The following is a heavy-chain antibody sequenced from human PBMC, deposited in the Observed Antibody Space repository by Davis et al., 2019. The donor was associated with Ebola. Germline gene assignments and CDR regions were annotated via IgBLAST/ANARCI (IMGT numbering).Heavy chain of an antibody. Sequence: MPSETLSLTCTVSGGSITTSSYYWGWIRQPPGKGLEWFGSIYYSGSTYYNPSLKSRVTISVDTSKNQFSLKLSSVTAADTAVYYCARPEAAFDIWGQGTMVTVSS. CDR3: ARPEAAFDI. V-gene: IGHV4-39*01. J-gene: IGHJ3*02. CDR1: GGSITTSSYY. CDR2: IYYSGST.